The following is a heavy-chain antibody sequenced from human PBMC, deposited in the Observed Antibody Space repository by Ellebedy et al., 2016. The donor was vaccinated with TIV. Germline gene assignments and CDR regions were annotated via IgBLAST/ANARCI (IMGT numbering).Heavy chain of an antibody. CDR2: ISWNSGSI. CDR3: SKDLATVVTPWGNY. CDR1: GFTFDDYA. V-gene: IGHV3-9*01. D-gene: IGHD4-23*01. J-gene: IGHJ4*02. Sequence: GGSLRLSCAASGFTFDDYAMHWVRQAPGKGLEWVSGISWNSGSIGYADSVKGRFTISRDNSKNTLYLQMNSLRAEDTAVYYCSKDLATVVTPWGNYWGQGTLVTVSS.